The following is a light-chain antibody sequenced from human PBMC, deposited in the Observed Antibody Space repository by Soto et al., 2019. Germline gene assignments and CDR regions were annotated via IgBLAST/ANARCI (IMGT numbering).Light chain of an antibody. CDR1: QSVSSY. CDR3: QQRSNWPPRFT. Sequence: EIVLTQSPATLSLSPGERATLSCRASQSVSSYLAWYQQKPGQAPRLLIYDASNRATGIPARFSGSGSGTDFSLTISSREPEDFAVYYCQQRSNWPPRFTFGGGTKVEIK. V-gene: IGKV3-11*01. CDR2: DAS. J-gene: IGKJ4*01.